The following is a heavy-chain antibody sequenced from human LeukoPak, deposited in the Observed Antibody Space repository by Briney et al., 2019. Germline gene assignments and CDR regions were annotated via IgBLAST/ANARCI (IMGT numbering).Heavy chain of an antibody. Sequence: SETLSLTCTVSGGSISSYYWSWIRQPAGKGLEWIGRIYTSGSTNYNPSLKSRVTMSVDTSKNQFSLKLSSVTAADTAVYYCAREIGAMGDHWFDPWGQGTLVTVSS. CDR1: GGSISSYY. CDR2: IYTSGST. V-gene: IGHV4-4*07. CDR3: AREIGAMGDHWFDP. D-gene: IGHD5-18*01. J-gene: IGHJ5*02.